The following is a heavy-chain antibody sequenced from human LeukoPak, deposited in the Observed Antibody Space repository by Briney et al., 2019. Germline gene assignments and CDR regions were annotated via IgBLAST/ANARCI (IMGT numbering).Heavy chain of an antibody. J-gene: IGHJ4*02. V-gene: IGHV3-21*01. CDR2: ISSSSSYI. Sequence: GGSLRLSCAASGFTFSSYSMNWVRQAPGKGLEWVSSISSSSSYIYYADSVKGRFTISRDNAKNSLYLQMNSLRAEDTAVYYCASLYNWNDPTFDYWGQGTLVTVSS. CDR3: ASLYNWNDPTFDY. D-gene: IGHD1-20*01. CDR1: GFTFSSYS.